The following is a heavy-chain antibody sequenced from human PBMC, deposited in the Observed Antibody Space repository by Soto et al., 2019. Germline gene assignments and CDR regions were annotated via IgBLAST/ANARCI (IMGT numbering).Heavy chain of an antibody. CDR2: IKQDGSEK. J-gene: IGHJ6*02. V-gene: IGHV3-7*01. D-gene: IGHD5-12*01. Sequence: EVQLVESGGGLVQPGGSLRLSCAASGFTFSSYWMSWVRQAPGKGLEWVANIKQDGSEKYYVDSVKGRFTISRDNAKNSLYLQMNSLRAEDTAVYYCARDPNIVATMGSIYYYSGMDVWGQGTTVTVSS. CDR3: ARDPNIVATMGSIYYYSGMDV. CDR1: GFTFSSYW.